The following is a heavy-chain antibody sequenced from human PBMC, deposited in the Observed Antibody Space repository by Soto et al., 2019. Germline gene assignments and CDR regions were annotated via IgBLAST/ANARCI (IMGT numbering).Heavy chain of an antibody. CDR3: ARRSMAAGGTYGMDV. D-gene: IGHD6-13*01. Sequence: QLQLQESGPGLVKPSETLSLTCTVSGGSISSSSSYWGWIRQPPGKGLEWIGSIYYSASTYYNPSLKSRVTISVDTSKNQFSLKLSSVTAADSAVYYCARRSMAAGGTYGMDVWGQGTTVTVSS. CDR1: GGSISSSSSY. CDR2: IYYSAST. J-gene: IGHJ6*02. V-gene: IGHV4-39*01.